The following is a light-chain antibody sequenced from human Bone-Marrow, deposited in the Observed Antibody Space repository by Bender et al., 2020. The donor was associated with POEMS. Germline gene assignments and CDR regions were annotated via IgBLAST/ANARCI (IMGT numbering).Light chain of an antibody. CDR2: GYN. CDR1: DSNIGSNS. CDR3: QSYDNSLGGWV. V-gene: IGLV1-40*01. Sequence: QSVVTQPTSASGTPGQRVTISCSGSDSNIGSNSVYWYQHLPGTAPKLLIYGYNNRPSGVPDRFSGSKSGTSASLAITGLQAEDEGDYYCQSYDNSLGGWVFGGGTKLTVL. J-gene: IGLJ3*02.